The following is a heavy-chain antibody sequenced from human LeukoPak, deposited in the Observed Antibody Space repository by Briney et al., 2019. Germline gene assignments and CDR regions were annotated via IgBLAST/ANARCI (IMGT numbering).Heavy chain of an antibody. Sequence: PGGSLRLSCAASGFTFDDYAMHWVRQAPGKGLEWVSGISWNSGSIGYADSVKGRFTISRDNAKNSLYLQMNSLRAEDTAVYYCARGVVGEYDWGQGTLVTVSS. CDR3: ARGVVGEYD. D-gene: IGHD1-26*01. V-gene: IGHV3-9*01. J-gene: IGHJ4*02. CDR1: GFTFDDYA. CDR2: ISWNSGSI.